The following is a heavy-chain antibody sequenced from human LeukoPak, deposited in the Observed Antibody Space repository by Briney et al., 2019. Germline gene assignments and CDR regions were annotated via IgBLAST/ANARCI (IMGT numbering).Heavy chain of an antibody. CDR3: ARVGGPGWYGY. CDR1: GFTFSSYW. Sequence: GGSLRLSCAASGFTFSSYWMHWVRQVPGKGLVWVSRINIDGSTTTYADSVKGRFTISRDNAKNTLYLQMNSLRAEDTALYYCARVGGPGWYGYWGQGTLVTVSS. D-gene: IGHD6-19*01. CDR2: INIDGSTT. J-gene: IGHJ4*02. V-gene: IGHV3-74*03.